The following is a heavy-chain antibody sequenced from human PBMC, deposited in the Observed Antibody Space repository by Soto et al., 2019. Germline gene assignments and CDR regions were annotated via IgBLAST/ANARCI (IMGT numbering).Heavy chain of an antibody. J-gene: IGHJ6*02. V-gene: IGHV1-2*04. CDR3: ARDLNTYYDFWSGYSPKYYYYYGMDV. Sequence: ASVKVACKASGYTFTGYYMHWVRQAPGQGLEWMGWINPNSGGTNYAQKFQGWVTMTRDTSISTAYMELSRLRSDDTAVYYCARDLNTYYDFWSGYSPKYYYYYGMDVWGQGTTVTAP. CDR2: INPNSGGT. D-gene: IGHD3-3*01. CDR1: GYTFTGYY.